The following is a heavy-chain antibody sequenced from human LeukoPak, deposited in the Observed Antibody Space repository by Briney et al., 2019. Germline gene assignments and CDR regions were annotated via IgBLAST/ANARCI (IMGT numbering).Heavy chain of an antibody. J-gene: IGHJ4*02. D-gene: IGHD6-13*01. CDR1: GFTFSSYA. CDR3: AKGSSNWLDHYYFDF. CDR2: ISGSGGST. Sequence: GGSLRLSCAASGFTFSSYAMSWVRQAPGKGLEWVSAISGSGGSTYYADSVKGRFTISRDNSKNTLYLQMNSLRAEDTAVCYCAKGSSNWLDHYYFDFWGQGTLVTVSS. V-gene: IGHV3-23*01.